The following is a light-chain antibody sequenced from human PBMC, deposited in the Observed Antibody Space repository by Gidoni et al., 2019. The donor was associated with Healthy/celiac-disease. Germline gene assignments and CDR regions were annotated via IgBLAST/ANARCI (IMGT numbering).Light chain of an antibody. Sequence: DIQMTQSPSSLSASVGDRVTITCQASQDISNYLNWYQQKPGKAPKRLIYDASNLETGVPSRFSGSGSGTDFTFTISSLQPEDIATYYCQQYDNLPRVTFGQGTRLEIK. CDR3: QQYDNLPRVT. CDR1: QDISNY. V-gene: IGKV1-33*01. J-gene: IGKJ5*01. CDR2: DAS.